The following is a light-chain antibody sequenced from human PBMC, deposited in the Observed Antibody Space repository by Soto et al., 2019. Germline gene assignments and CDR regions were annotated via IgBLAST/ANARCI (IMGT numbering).Light chain of an antibody. J-gene: IGLJ1*01. CDR3: SSYTVSGSYV. Sequence: QSALTQPASVSGSPGQSITISCSGTSSDVGRYNAVSWYQQHPGKVPQLMIYDVSIRPSGISDRFSASKSGNMASLTISGLQAEDEADYYCSSYTVSGSYVFGTGPKVTVL. V-gene: IGLV2-14*03. CDR1: SSDVGRYNA. CDR2: DVS.